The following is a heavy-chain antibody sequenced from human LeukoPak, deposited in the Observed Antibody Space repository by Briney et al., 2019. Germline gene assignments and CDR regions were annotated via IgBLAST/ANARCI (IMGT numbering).Heavy chain of an antibody. Sequence: PSETLSLTCTVSGGPISSSSYYWGWIRQPPGKGLEWIGSIYYSGSTYYNPSLKSRVTISVDTSKNQFSLKLSSVTAADTAVYYCARRAHYYDSSGYLYWGQGTLVTVSS. CDR3: ARRAHYYDSSGYLY. CDR1: GGPISSSSYY. J-gene: IGHJ4*02. V-gene: IGHV4-39*01. D-gene: IGHD3-22*01. CDR2: IYYSGST.